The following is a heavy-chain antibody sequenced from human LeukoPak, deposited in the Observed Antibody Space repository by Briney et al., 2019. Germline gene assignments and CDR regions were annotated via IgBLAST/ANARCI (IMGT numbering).Heavy chain of an antibody. D-gene: IGHD3-22*01. Sequence: PGGSLRLSCAASGFTFSSYSMNWVRQAPGTGLEWVSSISSSSSYIYYADSVKGRFTISRDNAKNSLYLQMNSLRAEDTAVYYCARAYYYDSSGYYYFDYWGQGTLVTVSS. V-gene: IGHV3-21*01. J-gene: IGHJ4*02. CDR3: ARAYYYDSSGYYYFDY. CDR2: ISSSSSYI. CDR1: GFTFSSYS.